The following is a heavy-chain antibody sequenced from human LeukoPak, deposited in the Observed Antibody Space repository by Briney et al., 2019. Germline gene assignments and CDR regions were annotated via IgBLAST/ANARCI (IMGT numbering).Heavy chain of an antibody. J-gene: IGHJ5*02. V-gene: IGHV4-38-2*02. CDR2: IYHSGNT. D-gene: IGHD3-22*01. CDR3: ARVGDDTSGYWFDP. Sequence: KPSETLCLTCTVSGYYMTNGYYWGWIRQAPGKGLEWIGLIYHSGNTYYTPSLESRVTISVDTSRNQFSLNLYSVTAADTAVYFCARVGDDTSGYWFDPWGPGTLVTVSS. CDR1: GYYMTNGYY.